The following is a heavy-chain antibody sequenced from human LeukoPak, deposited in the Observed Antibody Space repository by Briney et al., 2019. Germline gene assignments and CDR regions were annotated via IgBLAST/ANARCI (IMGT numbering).Heavy chain of an antibody. CDR3: VRDGGYYGPDS. CDR2: INQVASEK. V-gene: IGHV3-7*04. CDR1: GFNISFYW. Sequence: GGSLRLSCAASGFNISFYWMSWVRQAPGKGLEWVANINQVASEKNYVDSVKGRFTISRDNAKNSPYLQMNSVRAEDTAMYYCVRDGGYYGPDSWGQGALVSVSS. J-gene: IGHJ4*02. D-gene: IGHD3-10*01.